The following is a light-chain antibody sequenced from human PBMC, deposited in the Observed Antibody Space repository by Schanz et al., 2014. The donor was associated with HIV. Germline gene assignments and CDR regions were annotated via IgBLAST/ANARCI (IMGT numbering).Light chain of an antibody. CDR1: SRDVGSNNL. CDR2: DGT. J-gene: IGLJ3*02. Sequence: QSVLTQPASVSGAPGQSITISCTGTSRDVGSNNLVSWYQHHPGKAPKLIIYDGTNRPSGVSYRFSGSKSGTTASLTITGLQSEDEADYFCSSYTLTRFWVFGGGTKLTVL. CDR3: SSYTLTRFWV. V-gene: IGLV2-14*02.